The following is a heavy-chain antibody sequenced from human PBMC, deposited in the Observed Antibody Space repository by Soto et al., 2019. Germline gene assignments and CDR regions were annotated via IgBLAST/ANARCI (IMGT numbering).Heavy chain of an antibody. CDR2: INWNGGST. V-gene: IGHV3-20*01. CDR1: GFTFDDYG. Sequence: PGGSLRLSCAASGFTFDDYGMSWVRQAPGKGLEWVSGINWNGGSTGYADSVKGRFTISRDNAKNSLYLQMNSLRAEDTALYHCATLRLTGHYYYMDVWGKGTTVTVS. J-gene: IGHJ6*03. CDR3: ATLRLTGHYYYMDV. D-gene: IGHD3-9*01.